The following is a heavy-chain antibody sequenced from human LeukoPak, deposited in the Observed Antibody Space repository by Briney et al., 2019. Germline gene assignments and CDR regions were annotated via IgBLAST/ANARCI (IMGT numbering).Heavy chain of an antibody. Sequence: GGSLRLSCAASGFTFSSYWMSRVRQAPGKGLEGVADIKQDGSEKYYVDSVKGRFTISRDNAKNSLYLQMNSLRAEDTAVYYCARDRRSGSYADYWGQGTLVTVSS. CDR3: ARDRRSGSYADY. J-gene: IGHJ4*02. D-gene: IGHD1-26*01. V-gene: IGHV3-7*01. CDR1: GFTFSSYW. CDR2: IKQDGSEK.